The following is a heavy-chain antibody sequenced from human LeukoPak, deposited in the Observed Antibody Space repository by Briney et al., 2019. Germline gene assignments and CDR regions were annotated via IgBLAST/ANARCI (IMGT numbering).Heavy chain of an antibody. V-gene: IGHV3-33*01. CDR3: ARGPDYGDYYYYGMDV. CDR1: GFTFSSYG. Sequence: GRSLRLSCAASGFTFSSYGMHWVRQAPGKGLEWVAVIWYDGSNKYYADSVKGRFTISRDNSKNTLYLQMNSLRAEDTAVYYCARGPDYGDYYYYGMDVWGQGTTVTVSS. J-gene: IGHJ6*02. D-gene: IGHD4-17*01. CDR2: IWYDGSNK.